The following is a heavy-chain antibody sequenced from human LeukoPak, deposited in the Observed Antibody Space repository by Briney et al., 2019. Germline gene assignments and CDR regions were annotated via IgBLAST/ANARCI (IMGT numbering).Heavy chain of an antibody. V-gene: IGHV5-51*01. J-gene: IGHJ5*02. CDR3: ARQGYSFWFDP. Sequence: KPGESLKISCKVSGYTFTDYWIGWVRQMPGKGLEWMGIIYPGDSDTRHSPSLQGQVTISADKSISTAYLQWNSLKTSDTAMYYCARQGYSFWFDPWGQGTLVTVSS. CDR1: GYTFTDYW. CDR2: IYPGDSDT. D-gene: IGHD3-16*02.